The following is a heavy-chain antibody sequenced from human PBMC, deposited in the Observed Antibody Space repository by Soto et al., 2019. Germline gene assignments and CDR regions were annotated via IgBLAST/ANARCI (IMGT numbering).Heavy chain of an antibody. CDR3: AKEFGYGSGSSYAFDI. Sequence: PGGSLRLSCAASGFTFDDYAMHWVRQAPGKGLEWVSGTSWNSGSIGYADSVKGRFTISRDNAKNSLYLQMNSLRAEDTALYYCAKEFGYGSGSSYAFDIWGQATMVTVSS. CDR1: GFTFDDYA. CDR2: TSWNSGSI. D-gene: IGHD3-10*01. J-gene: IGHJ3*02. V-gene: IGHV3-9*01.